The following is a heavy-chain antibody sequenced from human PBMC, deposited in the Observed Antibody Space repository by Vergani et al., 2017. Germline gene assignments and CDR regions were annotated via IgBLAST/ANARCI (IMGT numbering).Heavy chain of an antibody. D-gene: IGHD1-14*01. CDR2: ISSSSSTI. CDR1: GFTFSSYS. J-gene: IGHJ4*02. V-gene: IGHV3-48*04. CDR3: ARPGRTGDFDY. Sequence: EVQLVESGGGLVQPGGSLRLSCAASGFTFSSYSMNWVRQAPGKGLEWVSYISSSSSTIYYADSVKGRFTISRDNAKNSLYLQMNSLRAEDTAVYYCARPGRTGDFDYWGQGTLVTVSS.